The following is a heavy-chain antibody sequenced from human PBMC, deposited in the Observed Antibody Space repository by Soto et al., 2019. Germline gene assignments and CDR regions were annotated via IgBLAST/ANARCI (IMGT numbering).Heavy chain of an antibody. V-gene: IGHV4-34*01. J-gene: IGHJ4*02. Sequence: SETLSLTCAVYGGSFSGYYWSWIRQPPGKGLEWIGEINHSGTTNYNPSLKSRVTMSVDTTKNQFSLKLNFVTAADTAFFYWARGMPVAGHYFASWSQGTPVTVSS. CDR3: ARGMPVAGHYFAS. CDR1: GGSFSGYY. D-gene: IGHD6-19*01. CDR2: INHSGTT.